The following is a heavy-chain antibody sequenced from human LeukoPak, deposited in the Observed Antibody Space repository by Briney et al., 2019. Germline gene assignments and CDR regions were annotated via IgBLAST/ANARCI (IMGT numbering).Heavy chain of an antibody. D-gene: IGHD3-10*01. CDR2: ISGSGGST. J-gene: IGHJ4*02. CDR1: GFTFSSYA. V-gene: IGHV3-23*01. CDR3: ATLWFGELVGDY. Sequence: GGSLRLSCAASGFTFSSYAMSWVRQAPGKGLEWVSAISGSGGSTYYADSVKGRFTISRDNSKNTLYLQMNSLRAEDTAVYYCATLWFGELVGDYWGQGTLVTVSS.